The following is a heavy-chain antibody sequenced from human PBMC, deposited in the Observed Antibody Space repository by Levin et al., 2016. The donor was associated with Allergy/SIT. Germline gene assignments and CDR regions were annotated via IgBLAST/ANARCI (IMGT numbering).Heavy chain of an antibody. CDR2: ISGSGGST. CDR3: AKDRCTTTTCLFDY. J-gene: IGHJ4*02. Sequence: WIRQPPGKGLEWVSAISGSGGSTYYADSVKGRFTISRDNSKNTLYVQMNSLRAEDTAVYYCAKDRCTTTTCLFDYWGQGTLVTVSS. D-gene: IGHD2-2*01. V-gene: IGHV3-23*01.